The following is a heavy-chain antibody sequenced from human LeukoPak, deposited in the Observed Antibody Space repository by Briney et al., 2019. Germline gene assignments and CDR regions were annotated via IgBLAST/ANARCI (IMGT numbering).Heavy chain of an antibody. Sequence: GSLRLSCSASGFTFSSYAMHWVRQAPGKGLEYVSAISSNGGSTYYADSVKGRFTIYRDNSKSTLYLQMSSLRAEDTAVYYCVKGGWFEGYFDYWGQGTLVTVSS. CDR2: ISSNGGST. V-gene: IGHV3-64D*06. D-gene: IGHD6-19*01. CDR3: VKGGWFEGYFDY. CDR1: GFTFSSYA. J-gene: IGHJ4*02.